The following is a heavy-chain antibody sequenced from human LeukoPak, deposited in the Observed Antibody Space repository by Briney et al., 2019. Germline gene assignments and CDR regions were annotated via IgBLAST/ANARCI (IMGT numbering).Heavy chain of an antibody. D-gene: IGHD6-13*01. CDR2: INSDGIST. V-gene: IGHV3-74*01. J-gene: IGHJ4*02. CDR3: ARAGYSSSWYTFDY. CDR1: GFTFSSYW. Sequence: PGGSLRLSCAASGFTFSSYWMHWVRQAPGNGLVWVSRINSDGISTNYADSVKGRFTISRDNAKNTLYLQMNSLRAEDTAVYYCARAGYSSSWYTFDYWGQGTLVTVSS.